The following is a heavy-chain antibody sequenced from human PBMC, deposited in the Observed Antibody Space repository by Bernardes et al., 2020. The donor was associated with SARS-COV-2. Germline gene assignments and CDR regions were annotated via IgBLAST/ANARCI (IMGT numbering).Heavy chain of an antibody. V-gene: IGHV4-61*01. CDR3: ARGPFGDWGY. CDR1: GDSVNNVNYF. J-gene: IGHJ4*02. Sequence: SETLSLTRSVSGDSVNNVNYFWSWIRQAPGKAPEWIGYIFYSGTTDYNPSLKSRVTISMDTSKNQFSLKLTSVTAADTAVFYCARGPFGDWGYWSQGLLVTVSS. CDR2: IFYSGTT. D-gene: IGHD2-21*02.